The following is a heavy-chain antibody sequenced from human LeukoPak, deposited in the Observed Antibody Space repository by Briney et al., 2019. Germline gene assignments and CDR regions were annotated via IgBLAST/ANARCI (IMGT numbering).Heavy chain of an antibody. D-gene: IGHD5-18*01. J-gene: IGHJ6*02. CDR1: GGSISSSSYY. V-gene: IGHV4-39*01. CDR3: ARLQPGAYYYYGMDV. CDR2: FYYSGST. Sequence: SETLSLTCTVSGGSISSSSYYWGWIRQPPGKGLGWIGSFYYSGSTYYDPSLKSRVTISVDTSKNQFSLKLSSVTAADTAVYYCARLQPGAYYYYGMDVWGQGTTVTVSS.